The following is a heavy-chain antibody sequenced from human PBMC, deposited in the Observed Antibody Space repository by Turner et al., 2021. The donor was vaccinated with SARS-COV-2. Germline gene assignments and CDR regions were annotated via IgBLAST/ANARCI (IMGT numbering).Heavy chain of an antibody. CDR3: ARDRYYDTSGFFTYYFDY. J-gene: IGHJ4*02. Sequence: QVQLVESGGGVVQPGRSLRLSCAASGFTFSSYGMHWVRQAPGKGLEWVAVIWYDGSNKYYADSVKGRFTISRDNSKNTLYLQMNSLRAEDTAVYYCARDRYYDTSGFFTYYFDYWGQGTLVTVS. D-gene: IGHD3-22*01. V-gene: IGHV3-33*01. CDR2: IWYDGSNK. CDR1: GFTFSSYG.